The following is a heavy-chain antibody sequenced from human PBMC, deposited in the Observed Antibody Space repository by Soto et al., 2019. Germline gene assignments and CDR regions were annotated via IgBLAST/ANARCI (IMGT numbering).Heavy chain of an antibody. J-gene: IGHJ3*02. CDR2: INYSGST. CDR1: GRSISGHN. D-gene: IGHD3-9*01. V-gene: IGHV4-59*11. CDR3: ARYFDWPSAFDI. Sequence: SETLSLTCTVSGRSISGHNWIWIRQPPGKRLEWIGYINYSGSTNYNPSLKSRVTISVDTSKKQFSLKLGSATAADTAVYYCARYFDWPSAFDIWGQGTMVT.